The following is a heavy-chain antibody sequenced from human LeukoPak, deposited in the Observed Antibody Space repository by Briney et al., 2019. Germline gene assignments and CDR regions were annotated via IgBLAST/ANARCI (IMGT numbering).Heavy chain of an antibody. Sequence: GASVKVSCKASGYTFTSYGISWVRQAPGQGLDWMGWVSAYNGNTKYAQKLQGRVTMITDTSTSTAYMELRSLRSDDTAVYYCARADSNDFWSGYSYFDYWGQGALVTVSS. J-gene: IGHJ4*02. D-gene: IGHD3-3*01. CDR3: ARADSNDFWSGYSYFDY. CDR2: VSAYNGNT. CDR1: GYTFTSYG. V-gene: IGHV1-18*01.